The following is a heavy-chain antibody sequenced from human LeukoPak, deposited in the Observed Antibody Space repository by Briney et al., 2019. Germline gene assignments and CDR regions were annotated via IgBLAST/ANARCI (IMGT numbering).Heavy chain of an antibody. J-gene: IGHJ4*02. Sequence: ASVKVSCKASGYTFTTYAMNWVRHAPGQGLEWMGWINTNTGNPTYAQGFTGRFVFSLDTSVSTAYLQISSLKAEDTAVYYCAKEGQYSSSWYLGYWGQGTLVTVSS. D-gene: IGHD6-13*01. CDR2: INTNTGNP. V-gene: IGHV7-4-1*02. CDR3: AKEGQYSSSWYLGY. CDR1: GYTFTTYA.